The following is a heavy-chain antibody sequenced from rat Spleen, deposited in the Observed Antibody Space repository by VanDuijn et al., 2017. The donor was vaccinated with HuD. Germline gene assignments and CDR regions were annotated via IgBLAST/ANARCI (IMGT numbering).Heavy chain of an antibody. D-gene: IGHD1-1*01. J-gene: IGHJ1*01. CDR3: AKGQLQWWSWYFDF. V-gene: IGHV3-1*01. CDR1: GYSITSGY. Sequence: EVQLQESGPGLVKPSQSLSLTCSVTGYSITSGYGWNWIRKFPGNKMEWVGYISYCGSSGYNPSLKSRISITRDTSKNQFFLQLNSVTTEDTATYYCAKGQLQWWSWYFDFWGPGTMVTVSS. CDR2: ISYCGSS.